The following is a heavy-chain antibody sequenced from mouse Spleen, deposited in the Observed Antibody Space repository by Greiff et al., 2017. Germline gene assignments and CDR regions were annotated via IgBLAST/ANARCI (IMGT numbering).Heavy chain of an antibody. CDR3: ARSGTTVVAPFSY. CDR1: GYTFTSYW. Sequence: QVQLQQPGAELVKPGASVKMSCKASGYTFTSYWITWVKQRPGQGLEWIGDIYPGSGSTNYNEKFKSKATPTVDTSSSTAYMQLSSLTSEDSAVYYCARSGTTVVAPFSYWGQGTLVTVSA. V-gene: IGHV1-55*01. J-gene: IGHJ3*01. CDR2: IYPGSGST. D-gene: IGHD1-1*01.